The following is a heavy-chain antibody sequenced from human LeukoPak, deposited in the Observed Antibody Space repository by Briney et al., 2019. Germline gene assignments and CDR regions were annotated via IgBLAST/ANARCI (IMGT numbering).Heavy chain of an antibody. D-gene: IGHD3-3*01. J-gene: IGHJ4*02. V-gene: IGHV3-66*02. CDR1: GFTVSSNY. CDR2: IYSGGST. Sequence: PGGSLRLSCAASGFTVSSNYMSWVRQAPGKGLEWVSVIYSGGSTYYADSAKGRFTISRDNSKNTLYLQMNSLRAEDTAVYYCARASFGVFDYGGQGTLVTVSS. CDR3: ARASFGVFDY.